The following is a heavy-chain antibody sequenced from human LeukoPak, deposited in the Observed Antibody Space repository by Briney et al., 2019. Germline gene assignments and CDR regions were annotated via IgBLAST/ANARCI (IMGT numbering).Heavy chain of an antibody. CDR3: ARSGDSSGYYYAIPRNWFDP. Sequence: ASVKVSCKASGYTFTSYDINWVRQAPGQGLEWMGWINPNSGGTNYAQKFQGRVTMTRDTSISTAYMELSRLRSDDTAVYYCARSGDSSGYYYAIPRNWFDPWGQGTLVTVSS. CDR1: GYTFTSYD. D-gene: IGHD3-22*01. V-gene: IGHV1-2*02. CDR2: INPNSGGT. J-gene: IGHJ5*02.